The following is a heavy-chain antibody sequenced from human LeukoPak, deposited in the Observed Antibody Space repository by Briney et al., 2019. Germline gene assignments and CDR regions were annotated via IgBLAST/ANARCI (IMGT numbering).Heavy chain of an antibody. Sequence: SETLSLTCTVSGGSISSGGYYWSWIRQHPGKGLEWIGYIYYSGSTYYNPSLKSRVTISVDTSKNQFSLKLSSVTAADTAVYYCAGGGRSSGYYRFDPWGQGTLVTVSS. V-gene: IGHV4-31*03. J-gene: IGHJ5*02. CDR2: IYYSGST. CDR1: GGSISSGGYY. CDR3: AGGGRSSGYYRFDP. D-gene: IGHD3-22*01.